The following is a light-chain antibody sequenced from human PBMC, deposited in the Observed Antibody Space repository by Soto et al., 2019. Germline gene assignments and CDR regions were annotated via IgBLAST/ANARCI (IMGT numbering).Light chain of an antibody. CDR2: GAS. Sequence: EVVRTQYTATLSVSPGERATLSCRASQSVSSNLAWYQQKPGQAPRLLIYGASTRATGIPARFSGSGSGTEFTLTISSLQSEDFAVYYCQPYNNWPRTFGQGTKV. V-gene: IGKV3-15*01. J-gene: IGKJ1*01. CDR1: QSVSSN. CDR3: QPYNNWPRT.